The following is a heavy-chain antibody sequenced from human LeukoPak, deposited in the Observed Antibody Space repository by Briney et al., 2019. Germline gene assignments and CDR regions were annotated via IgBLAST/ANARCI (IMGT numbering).Heavy chain of an antibody. J-gene: IGHJ6*02. Sequence: SETLSLTCTVSGGSISSYYWSWIRQPAGKGLEWIGRIYTSGSTNYNPSLKSRVTMSVDTSKNQFSLKLSSVTAADTAVYYCASGRKSGYPSFGGMDVRGQGTTVTVSS. CDR1: GGSISSYY. CDR2: IYTSGST. D-gene: IGHD5-12*01. V-gene: IGHV4-4*07. CDR3: ASGRKSGYPSFGGMDV.